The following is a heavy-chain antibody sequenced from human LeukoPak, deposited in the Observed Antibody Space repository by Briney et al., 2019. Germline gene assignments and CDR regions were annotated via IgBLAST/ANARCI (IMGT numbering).Heavy chain of an antibody. CDR1: GDSISTSSYY. CDR2: IYYSGST. J-gene: IGHJ4*02. D-gene: IGHD3-3*01. Sequence: SETLSLTCSVSGDSISTSSYYWGWIRQPPGKGLEWIGSIYYSGSTYYNPSLKSRVTISVDTSKNQFSLKLSSVTAADTAVYYCARTHYDFWSGYFDYWGQGTLVTVSS. V-gene: IGHV4-39*07. CDR3: ARTHYDFWSGYFDY.